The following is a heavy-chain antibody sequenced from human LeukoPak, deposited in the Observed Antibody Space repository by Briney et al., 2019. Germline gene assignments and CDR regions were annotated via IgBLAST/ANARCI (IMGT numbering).Heavy chain of an antibody. D-gene: IGHD3-3*01. CDR2: IYSSGST. J-gene: IGHJ4*02. V-gene: IGHV4-39*02. CDR1: GASISGSGYY. CDR3: ARVPKGRSLDY. Sequence: SETLSLTCTVSGASISGSGYYWGWIRQPPGKGLEWIGSIYSSGSTYYNASLQSRVTISIETSKNQISLRLNSVTAADTAVYYCARVPKGRSLDYWGQGTLVTVSS.